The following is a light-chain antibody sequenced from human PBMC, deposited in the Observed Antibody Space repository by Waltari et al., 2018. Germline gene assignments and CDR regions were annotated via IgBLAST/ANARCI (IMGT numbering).Light chain of an antibody. V-gene: IGLV2-14*01. CDR3: SSYTSSSTLGVV. CDR1: SSDVGGYTY. Sequence: QSALTQPASVSGSPGQSITISCTGTSSDVGGYTYVSWYQQHPGKAPKLMIYEVSNRPSGVSNRFSGSKSGNTASLTISGLQAEDEADYYCSSYTSSSTLGVVFGGGTKLTVL. CDR2: EVS. J-gene: IGLJ2*01.